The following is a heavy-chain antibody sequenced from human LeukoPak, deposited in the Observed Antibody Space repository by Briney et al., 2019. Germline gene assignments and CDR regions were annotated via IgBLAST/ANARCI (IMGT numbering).Heavy chain of an antibody. CDR1: GFTFSNFY. V-gene: IGHV3-21*01. CDR3: PKMGGSSHHIVC. Sequence: PGGSLRLSCAASGFTFSNFYMNWVRQAPGKGLEWVSSISGSSSYIYYADSVKGRFTISRDNAKNSLYLQMDSLRAEDTAVYYCPKMGGSSHHIVCGGQGTLVTVSS. J-gene: IGHJ4*02. CDR2: ISGSSSYI. D-gene: IGHD1-26*01.